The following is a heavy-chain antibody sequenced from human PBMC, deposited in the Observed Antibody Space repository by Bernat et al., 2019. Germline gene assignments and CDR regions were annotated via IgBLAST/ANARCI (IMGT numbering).Heavy chain of an antibody. J-gene: IGHJ6*02. Sequence: QVQLVESGGGLVKPGGSLRLSCAASGFTFSDYYMSWIRQAPGKGLEWVSYISSSSSYTNYADSVKGRFTISRDNAKNSLYLQMNSLRAEDTAVYYCARDKLRSPNSGYDLYYYYGMDVWGQGTTVTVSS. CDR3: ARDKLRSPNSGYDLYYYYGMDV. D-gene: IGHD5-12*01. CDR2: ISSSSSYT. CDR1: GFTFSDYY. V-gene: IGHV3-11*05.